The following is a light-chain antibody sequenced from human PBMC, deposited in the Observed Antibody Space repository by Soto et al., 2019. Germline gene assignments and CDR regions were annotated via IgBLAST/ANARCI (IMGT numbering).Light chain of an antibody. CDR1: QSVSSR. V-gene: IGKV3-20*01. CDR3: QESPRT. CDR2: GAS. Sequence: EIVMTQSPGTLSLSPGERATLSCRASQSVSSRLAWYQQKPGQAPRLLISGASNRATGIPDRFSGSGSGTDFTLTISRLEPEDFAVYYCQESPRTFGQGTKVDI. J-gene: IGKJ1*01.